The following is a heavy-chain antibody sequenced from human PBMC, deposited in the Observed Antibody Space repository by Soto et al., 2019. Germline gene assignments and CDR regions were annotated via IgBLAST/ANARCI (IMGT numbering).Heavy chain of an antibody. CDR3: TTDSGMSPYSFDY. D-gene: IGHD1-26*01. V-gene: IGHV3-15*01. Sequence: GGSLRLSCATSGFTFSKAWVGWVRQAPGKGLEWVGRIMSKTDGGTTDYAAPVKGRFTISRDDSRSTLYLQMNSLKTEDTAFYYCTTDSGMSPYSFDYWGQGTLVTVSS. CDR2: IMSKTDGGTT. CDR1: GFTFSKAW. J-gene: IGHJ4*02.